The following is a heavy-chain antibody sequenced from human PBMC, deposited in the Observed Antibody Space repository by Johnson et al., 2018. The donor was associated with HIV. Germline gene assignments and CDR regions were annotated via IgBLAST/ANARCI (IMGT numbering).Heavy chain of an antibody. V-gene: IGHV3-20*04. CDR1: GFTFDDFG. CDR3: ARGPIITMIVVPAPGWVHI. J-gene: IGHJ3*02. D-gene: IGHD3-22*01. CDR2: INWNGGNT. Sequence: VQLVEFGGGLVQPGGSLRLSCAASGFTFDDFGMSWVRQAPGKGLEWVAGINWNGGNTGYADSVKGRFTLSRDNAKNSLYLQMNSLRAEDTAVYYCARGPIITMIVVPAPGWVHIWGQGTMVTVSS.